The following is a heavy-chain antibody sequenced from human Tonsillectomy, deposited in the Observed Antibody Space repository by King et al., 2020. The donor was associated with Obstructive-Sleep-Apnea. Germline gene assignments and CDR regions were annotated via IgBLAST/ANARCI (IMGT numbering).Heavy chain of an antibody. J-gene: IGHJ4*02. CDR3: ARALLYYYDSSASYYPGYFDY. D-gene: IGHD3-22*01. V-gene: IGHV4-31*03. CDR2: IFYSGST. Sequence: VPLQESGPGLVKPSQTLSLTCTVSGGSISSGGYYWRWIRQHPGKGLEWIGYIFYSGSTYYNPSLKSRLTISVDTSKNQFSLKLSSVTAADTAVYYCARALLYYYDSSASYYPGYFDYWGQGTLVTVSS. CDR1: GGSISSGGYY.